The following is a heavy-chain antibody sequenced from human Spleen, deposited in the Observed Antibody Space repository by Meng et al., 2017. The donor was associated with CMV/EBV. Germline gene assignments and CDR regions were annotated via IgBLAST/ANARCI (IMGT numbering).Heavy chain of an antibody. J-gene: IGHJ4*02. CDR1: GYTFTSYY. Sequence: CKASGYTFTSYYMHWVRQDPGQGLEWMGIINPSGGSTSYAQKFQGRVTMTRDTSTSTVYMELSSLRSEDTAVYYCARAVAALLKLDYWGQGTLVTVSS. V-gene: IGHV1-46*01. D-gene: IGHD6-19*01. CDR2: INPSGGST. CDR3: ARAVAALLKLDY.